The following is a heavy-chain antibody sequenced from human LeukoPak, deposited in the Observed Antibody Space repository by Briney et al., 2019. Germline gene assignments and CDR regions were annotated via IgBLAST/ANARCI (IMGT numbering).Heavy chain of an antibody. D-gene: IGHD5-24*01. CDR3: ARGSDGYLTTGWFDP. CDR1: GGSFNGYY. Sequence: SETLSLTCAVYGGSFNGYYWSWIRQPPGKGLEWIGYIYYSGSTNYNPSLKSRVTISVDTSKNQFSLKLSSVTAADTAVYYCARGSDGYLTTGWFDPWGQGTLVTVSS. J-gene: IGHJ5*02. CDR2: IYYSGST. V-gene: IGHV4-59*01.